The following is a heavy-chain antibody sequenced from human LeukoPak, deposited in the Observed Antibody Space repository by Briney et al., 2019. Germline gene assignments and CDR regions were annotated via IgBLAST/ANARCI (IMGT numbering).Heavy chain of an antibody. CDR3: ARVGDLALFTYGMDV. CDR2: INHSGST. D-gene: IGHD3-3*02. Sequence: SETLSLTCAVYGGSFSGYYWSWIRQPPGKGLEWIGEINHSGSTNYNPSLKSRVTISVDTSKNQFSLKLSSVTAADTAVYYCARVGDLALFTYGMDVWGQGTTVTVPS. CDR1: GGSFSGYY. V-gene: IGHV4-34*01. J-gene: IGHJ6*02.